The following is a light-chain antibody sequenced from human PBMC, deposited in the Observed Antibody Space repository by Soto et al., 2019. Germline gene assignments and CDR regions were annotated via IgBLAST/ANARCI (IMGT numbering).Light chain of an antibody. J-gene: IGLJ2*01. V-gene: IGLV2-23*02. CDR1: SGDVGSYNL. Sequence: QSALTQPASVSGSPGQSITISCTGSSGDVGSYNLVSWYQQHPDKAPKLMIYEVSKRPPGVSNRFFGSKSGNTASLTISGLQAEDEAHYYCCSYAYTSILFVGGTKITGL. CDR3: CSYAYTSIL. CDR2: EVS.